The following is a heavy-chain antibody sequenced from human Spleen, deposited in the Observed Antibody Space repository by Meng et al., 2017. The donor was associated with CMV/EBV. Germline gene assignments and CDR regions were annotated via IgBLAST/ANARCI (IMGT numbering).Heavy chain of an antibody. CDR3: ARRIYGVHDY. D-gene: IGHD4-17*01. J-gene: IGHJ4*02. V-gene: IGHV4-34*01. CDR2: INHSGST. Sequence: SETLSLTCAVYGGSFSGYYWSWIRQPPGKGLEWIGEINHSGSTNYNPSLKRRVTISVDTSKNQFSLNLTSVTAADTAVYYCARRIYGVHDYWGQGTLVTVSS. CDR1: GGSFSGYY.